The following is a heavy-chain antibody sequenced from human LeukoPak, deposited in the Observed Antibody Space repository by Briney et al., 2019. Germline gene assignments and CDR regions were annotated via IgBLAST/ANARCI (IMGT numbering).Heavy chain of an antibody. J-gene: IGHJ4*02. CDR2: IIPIFGTA. D-gene: IGHD3-22*01. CDR3: AREWYYDSSGTLSLDY. V-gene: IGHV1-69*05. CDR1: GGTFSSYA. Sequence: ASVKVSCKATGGTFSSYAISWVRRAPGQGLEWMGRIIPIFGTANYAQKFQGRVTITTDESTSTAYMELSSLRSEDTAVYYCAREWYYDSSGTLSLDYWGQGTLVTVSS.